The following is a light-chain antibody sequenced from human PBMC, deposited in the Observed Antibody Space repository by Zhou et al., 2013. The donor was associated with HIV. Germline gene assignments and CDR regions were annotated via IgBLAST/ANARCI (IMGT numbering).Light chain of an antibody. CDR1: EVISNY. CDR2: LAS. Sequence: DIQMTQSPSSLSASIGDRVTITCRASEVISNYLAWYQQKPGKVPKLLIHLASTLLSGVPSRFSGSVSGTDFTLTISSLQPEDVATYYCQKYDRAPLTFGGGTKVEIK. V-gene: IGKV1-27*01. J-gene: IGKJ4*01. CDR3: QKYDRAPLT.